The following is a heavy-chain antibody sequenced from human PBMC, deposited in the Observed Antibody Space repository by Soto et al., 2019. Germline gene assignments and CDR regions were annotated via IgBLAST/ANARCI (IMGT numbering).Heavy chain of an antibody. CDR3: VRDGHCITSSCYGNWFDP. CDR1: GFTFSTYW. V-gene: IGHV3-74*01. D-gene: IGHD2-2*01. CDR2: INNEGSHT. Sequence: EVQLVESGGGLVQPGGSLRLSCAASGFTFSTYWMHWVCQVPGKGLVWVSRINNEGSHTDYANSVKGRLTSCRDTVNNTLYPEMNSLRAEDTAVYFCVRDGHCITSSCYGNWFDPWGQGTLVTVSS. J-gene: IGHJ5*02.